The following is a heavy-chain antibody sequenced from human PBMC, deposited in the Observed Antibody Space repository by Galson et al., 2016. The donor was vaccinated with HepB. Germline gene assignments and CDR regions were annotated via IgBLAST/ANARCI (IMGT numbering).Heavy chain of an antibody. CDR1: GFTFSTYG. CDR3: ARVITMVRGILKQRDYYGMDV. D-gene: IGHD3-10*01. V-gene: IGHV3-23*01. J-gene: IGHJ6*02. CDR2: ISGSGGST. Sequence: RLSCAAPGFTFSTYGMSWVRQAPGKGLEWVSVISGSGGSTYYADSVKGRFTISRDNSKNTLYLQMNSLRAEDTAVYYCARVITMVRGILKQRDYYGMDVWGQGTTVTVSS.